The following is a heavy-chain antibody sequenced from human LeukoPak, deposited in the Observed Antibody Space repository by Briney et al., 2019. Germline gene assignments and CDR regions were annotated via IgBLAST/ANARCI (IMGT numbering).Heavy chain of an antibody. V-gene: IGHV1-46*01. D-gene: IGHD3-10*01. Sequence: ASVTVSCTASGYTFTSYYMHWVRQAPGQGLEWMGIINPSGGSTSYAQKFQGRVTMTRDTSTSTVYMELSSLRSEDTAVYYCARGGYYGSGSYYTTPDYWGQGTLVTVSS. CDR2: INPSGGST. CDR1: GYTFTSYY. CDR3: ARGGYYGSGSYYTTPDY. J-gene: IGHJ4*02.